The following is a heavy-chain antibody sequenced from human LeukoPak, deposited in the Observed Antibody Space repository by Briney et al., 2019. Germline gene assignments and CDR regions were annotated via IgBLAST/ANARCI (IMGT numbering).Heavy chain of an antibody. D-gene: IGHD6-19*01. J-gene: IGHJ4*02. V-gene: IGHV3-7*01. CDR3: ARLYSSGWYGCDY. Sequence: GRSLRLSWAASGFTFSSYWMTWVRQAPGKGLEWVANIKQDGSEKYYVDSVKGRFTISRDNAKNLLFLQMNSLRAEDTAVYYCARLYSSGWYGCDYWGQGTLVTVSS. CDR1: GFTFSSYW. CDR2: IKQDGSEK.